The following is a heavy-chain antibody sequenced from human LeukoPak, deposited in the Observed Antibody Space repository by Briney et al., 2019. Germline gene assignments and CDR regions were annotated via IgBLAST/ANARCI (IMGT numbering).Heavy chain of an antibody. V-gene: IGHV1-8*02. Sequence: ASVKLSCKASGGTFSSYAISWVRQATGQGLEWMGWMNPNSGNTGYAQKFQDRVTMTTTTSISTAYMELSSLRSDDTAVYYCCAGSGSYYLYMDVWGKGTTVTVSS. J-gene: IGHJ6*03. D-gene: IGHD3-10*01. CDR2: MNPNSGNT. CDR3: CAGSGSYYLYMDV. CDR1: GGTFSSYA.